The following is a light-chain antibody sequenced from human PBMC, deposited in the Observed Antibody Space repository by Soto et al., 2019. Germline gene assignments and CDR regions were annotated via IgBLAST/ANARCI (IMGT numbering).Light chain of an antibody. Sequence: EIVLTQSPGTLSLSPGERATLSCRASQSVSSSDLAWYQQKPGQAPRLLIYGASSRATGIPDRFSGSGSGTDFTLTISGLEPEDSAAYYCQRHGATFGQGTKVAIK. J-gene: IGKJ1*01. V-gene: IGKV3-20*01. CDR2: GAS. CDR3: QRHGAT. CDR1: QSVSSSD.